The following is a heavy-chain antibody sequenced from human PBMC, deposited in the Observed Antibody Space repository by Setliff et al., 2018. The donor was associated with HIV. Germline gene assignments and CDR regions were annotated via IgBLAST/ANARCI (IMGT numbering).Heavy chain of an antibody. CDR3: ALTGHRLLRGYMDV. D-gene: IGHD2-15*01. J-gene: IGHJ6*03. CDR2: LYVSGDT. V-gene: IGHV4-4*07. Sequence: LSLTCYVTDDPISSYYWSWVRQPAGKGLEWIGRLYVSGDTNYNPSLRSRVTMSLDTSKKHFSLKLKSVTAADTAVYYCALTGHRLLRGYMDVWGKGTTVTVSS. CDR1: DDPISSYY.